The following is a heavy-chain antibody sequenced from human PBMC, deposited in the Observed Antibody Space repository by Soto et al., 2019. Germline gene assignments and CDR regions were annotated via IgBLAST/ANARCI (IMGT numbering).Heavy chain of an antibody. V-gene: IGHV4-39*01. CDR2: IYYSGST. J-gene: IGHJ5*02. CDR1: GGSISSSSYY. D-gene: IGHD3-10*01. CDR3: ATNSMVRGVPGNWLDP. Sequence: SETLSLTCTVSGGSISSSSYYWGWIRQPPGKGLEWIGSIYYSGSTYYNPSLKSRVTISVDTSKNQFSLKLSSVTAADTAVYYRATNSMVRGVPGNWLDPWGQGTLVPVYS.